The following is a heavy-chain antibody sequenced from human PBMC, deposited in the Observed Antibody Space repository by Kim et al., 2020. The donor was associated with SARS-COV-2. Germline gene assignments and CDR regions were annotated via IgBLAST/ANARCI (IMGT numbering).Heavy chain of an antibody. CDR3: ARDLTVSTRGYDY. D-gene: IGHD4-17*01. CDR1: GLTFSNYY. Sequence: GGSLRLSCAASGLTFSNYYMSWVRQAPGKGLEWVANIKQDGSERNYVDSVKGQFTISRDNDKDLLHLQMNVLREDDTAIYYCARDLTVSTRGYDYWGQGTLVTVSS. CDR2: IKQDGSER. J-gene: IGHJ4*02. V-gene: IGHV3-7*03.